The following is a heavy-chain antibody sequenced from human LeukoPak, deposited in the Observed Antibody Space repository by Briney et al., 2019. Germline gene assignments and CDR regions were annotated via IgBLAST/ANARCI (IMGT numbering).Heavy chain of an antibody. J-gene: IGHJ4*02. V-gene: IGHV3-7*01. CDR2: IKQDGSEK. CDR3: ARDFGQEIDY. Sequence: GGSLRLSCAASGFTFSSYWMSWVRQAPEKGLEWVANIKQDGSEKYYVDSVKGRFTISRDNAKSSLWLQMNSLRAEDAAVYYCARDFGQEIDYWGQGALVTVSS. CDR1: GFTFSSYW. D-gene: IGHD3-10*01.